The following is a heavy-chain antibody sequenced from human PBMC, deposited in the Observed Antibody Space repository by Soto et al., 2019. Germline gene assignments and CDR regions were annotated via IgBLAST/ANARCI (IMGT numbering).Heavy chain of an antibody. Sequence: SVKVSCKASGGTFSSYTISWVRQAPGQGLEWMGRIIPIHGIANYAQKFQGRVTMTADTSTSTAYMELRSLRSDDTAVYYCARDCSGGSCYYYYYGMDVWGQGTTVTV. CDR2: IIPIHGIA. V-gene: IGHV1-69*04. CDR3: ARDCSGGSCYYYYYGMDV. CDR1: GGTFSSYT. J-gene: IGHJ6*02. D-gene: IGHD2-15*01.